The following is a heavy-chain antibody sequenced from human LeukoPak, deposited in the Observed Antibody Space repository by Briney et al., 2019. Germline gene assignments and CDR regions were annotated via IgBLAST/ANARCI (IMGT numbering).Heavy chain of an antibody. CDR1: GFTFSSYG. V-gene: IGHV3-30*18. Sequence: PGGSLRLSCAASGFTFSSYGMHWVRQAPGKGLEWVAVISYDGSNKYYADSVKGRFTISRDNSKNTLYLQMNSLRAEDTAVYYCAKDAGFGELLLYYFDYWGQGTLVTVS. J-gene: IGHJ4*02. CDR3: AKDAGFGELLLYYFDY. D-gene: IGHD3-10*01. CDR2: ISYDGSNK.